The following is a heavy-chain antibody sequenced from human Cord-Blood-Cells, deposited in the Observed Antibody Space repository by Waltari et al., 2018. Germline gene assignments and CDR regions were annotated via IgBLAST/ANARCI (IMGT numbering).Heavy chain of an antibody. Sequence: QVQLVQYGAEVKKPGASVKVSCKGSGSTLTGYYMPWVRTAPGQGLEWMGWINPNSGGTNYAQKFQGWVTMTRDTSISTAYMELSRLRSDDTAVYYCARGLGVATENDAFDIWGQGTMVTVSS. V-gene: IGHV1-2*04. J-gene: IGHJ3*02. D-gene: IGHD3-3*01. CDR3: ARGLGVATENDAFDI. CDR1: GSTLTGYY. CDR2: INPNSGGT.